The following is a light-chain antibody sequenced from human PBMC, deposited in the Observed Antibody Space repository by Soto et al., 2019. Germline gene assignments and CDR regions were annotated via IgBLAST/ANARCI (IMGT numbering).Light chain of an antibody. V-gene: IGLV1-44*01. J-gene: IGLJ1*01. Sequence: QAVVTQPPSASGAPGQRVIISCSGSSSNIGGHTVNWYQQLPGTAPKLLIYRNNERPSGVPDRVSGSKSGTSASLAISGLQSEDEADYYCAVWDDSLKGYVLGTGTKLTVL. CDR1: SSNIGGHT. CDR3: AVWDDSLKGYV. CDR2: RNN.